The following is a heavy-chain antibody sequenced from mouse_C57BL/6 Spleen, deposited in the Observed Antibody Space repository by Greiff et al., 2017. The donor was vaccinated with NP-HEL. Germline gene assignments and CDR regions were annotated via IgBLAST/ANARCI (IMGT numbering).Heavy chain of an antibody. CDR2: INPGSGGT. D-gene: IGHD2-3*01. CDR1: GYAFTNYL. J-gene: IGHJ3*01. V-gene: IGHV1-54*01. Sequence: VQLQQSGAELVRPGTSVKVSCKASGYAFTNYLIEWVKQRPGQGLEWIGVINPGSGGTNYNEKFKGKATLTADKSSSTAYMQLSSLTSEDSAVYFCARVGYDGYYGFAYWGQGTLVTVSA. CDR3: ARVGYDGYYGFAY.